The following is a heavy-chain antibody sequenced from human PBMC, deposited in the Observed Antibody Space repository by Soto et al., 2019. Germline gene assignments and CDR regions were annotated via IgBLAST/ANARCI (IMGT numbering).Heavy chain of an antibody. Sequence: SETLSLTCAVSGYSISSGYYWGWIRQPPGKGLEWIGTIYHSGSTYYNPSLKSRVTISVDTSKNQFSLKLSSVTAADTAVYYCARGRDYSNYYYYGMDVWGQGTTVTVSS. CDR3: ARGRDYSNYYYYGMDV. V-gene: IGHV4-38-2*01. CDR2: IYHSGST. J-gene: IGHJ6*02. D-gene: IGHD4-4*01. CDR1: GYSISSGYY.